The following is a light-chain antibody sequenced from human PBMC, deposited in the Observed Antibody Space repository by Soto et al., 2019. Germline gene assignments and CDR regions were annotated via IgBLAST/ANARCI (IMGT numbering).Light chain of an antibody. CDR3: QPYGSSPHT. CDR1: QSVSSSY. J-gene: IGKJ1*01. CDR2: GAS. V-gene: IGKV3-20*01. Sequence: EIVLTQSPGTLSLSPGERATLSCRASQSVSSSYLAWYQQKPGQAPRLLIYGASSRPTGIPDRFSGSGSGTDFTLTISILEHEDVAVLYCQPYGSSPHTFGQGTKGDI.